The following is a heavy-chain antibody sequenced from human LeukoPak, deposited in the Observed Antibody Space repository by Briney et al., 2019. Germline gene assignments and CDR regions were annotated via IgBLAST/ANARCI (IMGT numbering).Heavy chain of an antibody. Sequence: SETLSLTCTVSGGSMRYYYCTWIRQTPGKGLEWIGYVYHTGSTSYNPSIKSRVTISLDTSKNQFSLRLSSVAAADTTVYYCARQVGGSRFPDWGQGTLVTVSS. D-gene: IGHD1-26*01. CDR2: VYHTGST. CDR3: ARQVGGSRFPD. J-gene: IGHJ4*02. V-gene: IGHV4-59*08. CDR1: GGSMRYYY.